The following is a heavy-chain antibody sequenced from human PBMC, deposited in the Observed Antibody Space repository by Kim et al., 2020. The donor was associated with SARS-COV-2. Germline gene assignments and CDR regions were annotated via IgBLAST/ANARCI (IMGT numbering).Heavy chain of an antibody. V-gene: IGHV3-33*01. CDR1: GFTFSSYG. J-gene: IGHJ4*02. Sequence: GGSLRLSCAASGFTFSSYGMHWVRQAPGKGLEWVTVIWYDGSNKYYADSMKGRFTISRDNSKNTLYLQMHSLRAEDTAVYYCARAGGGNSFDYWGQGTLVTVSS. CDR3: ARAGGGNSFDY. CDR2: IWYDGSNK. D-gene: IGHD2-15*01.